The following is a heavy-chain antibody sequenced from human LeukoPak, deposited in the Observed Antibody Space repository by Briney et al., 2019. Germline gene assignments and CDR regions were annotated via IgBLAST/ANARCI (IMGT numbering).Heavy chain of an antibody. V-gene: IGHV3-66*02. Sequence: GGSLRLSCAASGFTVSSNYMSWVRQAPGKGLEWVSAISGSGGSTYYADSVKGRFTISRDNSKNTLYLQMNSLRAEDTAVYYCATTMVQGVIIYPFDYWGQGTLVTVSS. CDR3: ATTMVQGVIIYPFDY. CDR1: GFTVSSNY. D-gene: IGHD3-10*01. J-gene: IGHJ4*02. CDR2: ISGSGGST.